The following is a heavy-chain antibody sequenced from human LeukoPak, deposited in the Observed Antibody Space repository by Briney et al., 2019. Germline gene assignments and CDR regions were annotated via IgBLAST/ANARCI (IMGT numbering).Heavy chain of an antibody. V-gene: IGHV3-53*01. Sequence: GGSLRLSCAASGFTVSSNYMSWVRQAPGKGLEWVSVIYSGGSTYYADSVKGRFTISRDNSKNSLYLQMNSLRAEDTAVYYCARAIRGSIAAAGTLWYWGQGTLVTVSS. CDR1: GFTVSSNY. D-gene: IGHD6-13*01. CDR2: IYSGGST. J-gene: IGHJ4*02. CDR3: ARAIRGSIAAAGTLWY.